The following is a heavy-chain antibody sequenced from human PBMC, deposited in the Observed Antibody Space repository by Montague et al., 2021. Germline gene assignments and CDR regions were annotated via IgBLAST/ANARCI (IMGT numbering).Heavy chain of an antibody. CDR1: GFTFSNYW. J-gene: IGHJ4*02. D-gene: IGHD2-21*01. V-gene: IGHV3-7*01. CDR3: ARDQGQGYCGGDCYVGLDY. Sequence: SLRLSCAASGFTFSNYWMSWVRQAPGKGLEWVANIKQDGSEKHYVDSVKGRFTISRDNAKNSLYLQMDSLRAKDTAVYFCARDQGQGYCGGDCYVGLDYWGRGTLVTVSS. CDR2: IKQDGSEK.